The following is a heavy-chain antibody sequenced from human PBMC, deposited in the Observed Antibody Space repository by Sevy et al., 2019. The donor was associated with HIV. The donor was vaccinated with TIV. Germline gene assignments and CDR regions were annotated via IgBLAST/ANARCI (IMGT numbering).Heavy chain of an antibody. CDR2: ISHDGNYK. J-gene: IGHJ4*02. D-gene: IGHD2-21*02. Sequence: GGSLRLSWAASGFTFSNYDMHWVRQAPGKGLEWVAVISHDGNYKNYADSVKVRFTISRDDFKNTLYLQMSSLRPEDTAVYFCARLFSCGGDCYYLDYWGQGALVTVSS. V-gene: IGHV3-30-3*01. CDR3: ARLFSCGGDCYYLDY. CDR1: GFTFSNYD.